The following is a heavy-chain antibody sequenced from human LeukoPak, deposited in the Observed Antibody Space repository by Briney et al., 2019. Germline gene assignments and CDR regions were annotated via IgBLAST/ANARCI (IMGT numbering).Heavy chain of an antibody. J-gene: IGHJ4*02. CDR1: GYSFTSYW. CDR2: IYPGDSDT. Sequence: GGSLILSCKGSGYSFTSYWIGWVRQMPGKGLEWMGIIYPGDSDTRYSPSFQGQVTISADKSISTAYLQWSSLKASDTAMYYCARLGGYSGYDFDYWGQGTLVTVSS. D-gene: IGHD5-12*01. CDR3: ARLGGYSGYDFDY. V-gene: IGHV5-51*01.